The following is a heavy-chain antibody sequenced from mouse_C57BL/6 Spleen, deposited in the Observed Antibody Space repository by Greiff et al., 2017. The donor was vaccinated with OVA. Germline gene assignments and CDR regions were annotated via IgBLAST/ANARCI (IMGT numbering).Heavy chain of an antibody. V-gene: IGHV1-82*01. Sequence: QVQLQQSGPELVKPGASVKISCKASGYAFRSSWMNWVKQGPGKGLEWIGRIYPGDGDTNYNGKFKGKATLTADKSSSTAYMQLSSLTSEDSAVYFCARGYYGSSYYFDVWGTGTTVTVSS. D-gene: IGHD1-1*01. CDR2: IYPGDGDT. CDR3: ARGYYGSSYYFDV. J-gene: IGHJ1*03. CDR1: GYAFRSSW.